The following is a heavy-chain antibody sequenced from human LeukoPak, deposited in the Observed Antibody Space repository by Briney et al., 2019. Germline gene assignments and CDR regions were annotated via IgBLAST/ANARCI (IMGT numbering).Heavy chain of an antibody. Sequence: GGSLRLSCAVSGITLSNYAMSWVRQAPGKGLEWVAGISGSGGGTNYADSVKGRFTISRDDAKNTLYLQMNSLRAEDTAVYFCAKRGAVIRVILIGFHKEAYYFDSWGQGALVTVSS. CDR2: ISGSGGGT. J-gene: IGHJ4*02. CDR3: AKRGAVIRVILIGFHKEAYYFDS. V-gene: IGHV3-23*01. D-gene: IGHD3-9*01. CDR1: GITLSNYA.